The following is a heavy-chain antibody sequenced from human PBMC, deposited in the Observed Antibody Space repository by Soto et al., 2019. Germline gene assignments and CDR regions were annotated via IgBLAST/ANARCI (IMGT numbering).Heavy chain of an antibody. CDR2: IYYSGST. D-gene: IGHD3-16*01. CDR3: ARGPGGIGFYYYGMDV. CDR1: GDSIRSYY. Sequence: SETLSLTCTVSGDSIRSYYWSWIRQPPGKGLEWIGYIYYSGSTNYNPSLKSRVTISIDTSKNQFSLKLSSVTAADTALYYCARGPGGIGFYYYGMDVWGQGTTVTVSS. V-gene: IGHV4-59*01. J-gene: IGHJ6*02.